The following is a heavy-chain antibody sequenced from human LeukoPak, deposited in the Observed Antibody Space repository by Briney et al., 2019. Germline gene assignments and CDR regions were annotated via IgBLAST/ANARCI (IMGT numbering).Heavy chain of an antibody. CDR1: GFTFSRYW. Sequence: GGSLRLSCAASGFTFSRYWMTWVRQAPRKGLEWVANIKRDGSEKFYVDSVKGRFTISRDNAKNSLYLQMNSLRAEDTALYFCARWGGYNYEAGYYFDYWGQGTLVTVSS. V-gene: IGHV3-7*04. CDR2: IKRDGSEK. CDR3: ARWGGYNYEAGYYFDY. D-gene: IGHD5-24*01. J-gene: IGHJ4*02.